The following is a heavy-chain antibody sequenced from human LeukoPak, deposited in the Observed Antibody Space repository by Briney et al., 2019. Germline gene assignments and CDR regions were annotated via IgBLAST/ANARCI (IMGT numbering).Heavy chain of an antibody. Sequence: SETLSLTCTVSGGSISSYYWSWIRQPPGKGLEWIGYIYYSGSTNYNPSLKSRVTISVDTSKNQFSLRLSSVTAADTAVYYCARGSGWYYFDYWGQGTLVTVSS. CDR3: ARGSGWYYFDY. CDR2: IYYSGST. D-gene: IGHD6-19*01. J-gene: IGHJ4*02. CDR1: GGSISSYY. V-gene: IGHV4-59*01.